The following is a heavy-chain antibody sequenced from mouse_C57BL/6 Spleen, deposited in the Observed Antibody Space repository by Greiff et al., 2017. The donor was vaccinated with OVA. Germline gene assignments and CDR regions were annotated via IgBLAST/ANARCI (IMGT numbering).Heavy chain of an antibody. J-gene: IGHJ2*01. CDR2: IDPSDSYT. CDR3: ASSHYYGSSYEDFDY. D-gene: IGHD1-1*01. V-gene: IGHV1-50*01. Sequence: VQLQQPGAELVKPGASVKLSCKASGYTFTSYWMQWVKQRPGQGLEWIGEIDPSDSYTNYNQKFKGKATLTVDTSSSTAYMQLSSLTSEDSAVYYCASSHYYGSSYEDFDYWGQGTTLTVSS. CDR1: GYTFTSYW.